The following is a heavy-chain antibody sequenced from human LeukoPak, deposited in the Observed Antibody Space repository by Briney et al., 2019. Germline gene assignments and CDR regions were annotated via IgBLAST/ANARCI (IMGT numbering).Heavy chain of an antibody. CDR1: GGSISSSGYY. V-gene: IGHV4-39*01. CDR2: IYYSGST. J-gene: IGHJ4*02. D-gene: IGHD4-11*01. Sequence: PSETLSLTCTVSGGSISSSGYYWGWIRQPPGKGLEWIGSIYYSGSTYYNPSLKSRVTISVDTSKNQFSLKLSSVTAADTAVYYCARLYDYSNYGWYFDYWGQGTLVTVSS. CDR3: ARLYDYSNYGWYFDY.